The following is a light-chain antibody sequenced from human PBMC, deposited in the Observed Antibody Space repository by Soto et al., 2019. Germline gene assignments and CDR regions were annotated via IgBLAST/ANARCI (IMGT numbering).Light chain of an antibody. V-gene: IGLV2-14*03. CDR2: DVS. Sequence: SDLNQPAYMSRSPGQSITISCTGTSSDVGGYNFVSWFQHHPGKAPKLIIYDVSNRPSGVSNRFSGSKSGNTASLTISGLQAEDEADFYCSSYTSSTNPYVFGTGTKVTVL. CDR1: SSDVGGYNF. J-gene: IGLJ1*01. CDR3: SSYTSSTNPYV.